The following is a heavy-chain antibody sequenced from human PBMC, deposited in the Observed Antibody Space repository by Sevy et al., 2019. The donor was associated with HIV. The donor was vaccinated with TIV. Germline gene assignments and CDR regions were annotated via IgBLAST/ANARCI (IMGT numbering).Heavy chain of an antibody. CDR1: GFTFGSYG. J-gene: IGHJ4*02. V-gene: IGHV3-33*01. Sequence: GGSLRLSCVASGFTFGSYGMLWVHQAPGKVLEWVADIRFDGSNIHYADSVRGRFTISRDNSKNTLSLHMSSLRVEDTAVYYSARERTYLFDYCGQGTLVTVSS. CDR2: IRFDGSNI. CDR3: ARERTYLFDY.